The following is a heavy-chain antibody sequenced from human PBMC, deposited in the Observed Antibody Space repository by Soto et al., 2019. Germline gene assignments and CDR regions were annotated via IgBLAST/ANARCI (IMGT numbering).Heavy chain of an antibody. D-gene: IGHD3-3*01. Sequence: ASVKVSCKASGYTFTGYYMHWVRQAPGQGLEWMGWINPNSGGTNYAQKFQGWVTMTRDTSISTAYMELSRLRSDDTAVYYCARDLTVFGVVTSGYYYYGMDVWGQGTTVTVSS. CDR2: INPNSGGT. V-gene: IGHV1-2*04. J-gene: IGHJ6*02. CDR3: ARDLTVFGVVTSGYYYYGMDV. CDR1: GYTFTGYY.